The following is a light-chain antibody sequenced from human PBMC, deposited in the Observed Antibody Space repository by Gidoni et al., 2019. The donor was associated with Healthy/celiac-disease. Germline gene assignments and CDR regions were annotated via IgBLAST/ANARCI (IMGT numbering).Light chain of an antibody. CDR1: SSNIGSNT. CDR2: SNN. CDR3: AAWDDSLNGYV. Sequence: QSVLTQPPAASGTPGQRATISCSGSSSNIGSNTVNWYQQLPGTAPKLLIYSNNQRPSGVPDRFSGSKSGTSASLALRGLQSEDEADYYCAAWDDSLNGYVFGTGTKVTVL. V-gene: IGLV1-44*01. J-gene: IGLJ1*01.